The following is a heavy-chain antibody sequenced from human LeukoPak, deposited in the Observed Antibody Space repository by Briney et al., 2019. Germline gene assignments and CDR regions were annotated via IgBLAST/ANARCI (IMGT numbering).Heavy chain of an antibody. D-gene: IGHD4-23*01. CDR1: GFTFSSYS. J-gene: IGHJ4*02. CDR2: ISSSSSYI. Sequence: GGSLRLSCAASGFTFSSYSMNWVRQAPGKGLEWVSSISSSSSYIYYADSVKGRFTISRDNAKNSLYLQMNSLRAEDTAVYYCARGRGGGNSLHYFDYWGQGTLVTVSS. V-gene: IGHV3-21*01. CDR3: ARGRGGGNSLHYFDY.